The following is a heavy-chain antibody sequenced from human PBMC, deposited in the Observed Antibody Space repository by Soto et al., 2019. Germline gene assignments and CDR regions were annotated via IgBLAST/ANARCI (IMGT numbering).Heavy chain of an antibody. CDR3: ARVRRGTYGSGSYYNGVTIEVHPIYGMDV. D-gene: IGHD3-10*01. V-gene: IGHV1-46*01. CDR2: INPSGGST. CDR1: GYTFTSYY. Sequence: GASVKVSCKASGYTFTSYYMHWVRQAPGQGLEWMGIINPSGGSTSYAQKFQGRVTMTRDTSTSTVYMELSSLRSEDTAVYYCARVRRGTYGSGSYYNGVTIEVHPIYGMDVWGQGTTVTVSS. J-gene: IGHJ6*02.